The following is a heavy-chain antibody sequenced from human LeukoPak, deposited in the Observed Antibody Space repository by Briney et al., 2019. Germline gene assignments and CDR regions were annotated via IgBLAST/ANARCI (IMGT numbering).Heavy chain of an antibody. CDR2: IIPIFGTA. CDR1: GGTFSSYA. J-gene: IGHJ4*02. D-gene: IGHD2-21*01. V-gene: IGHV1-69*05. CDR3: ARDAHDRGGGEDY. Sequence: ASVKVSCKASGGTFSSYAISWVRQAPGQGLEWMGRIIPIFGTANYAQKFQGRVTITTDESTSTAYMELSSLRSEDTAVYYCARDAHDRGGGEDYWGQGTLVTVSS.